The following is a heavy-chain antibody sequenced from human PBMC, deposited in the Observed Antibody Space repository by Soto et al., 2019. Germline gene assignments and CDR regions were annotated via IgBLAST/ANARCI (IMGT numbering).Heavy chain of an antibody. Sequence: GESLKISCKGSGYSFTSYWIGWVRQIPGKGLEWVGIIYPGDSDTRYGPSFQGQVTISADKSISTAYLQWSSLKASDTAMYYCAGGGVRGVITRTRDYYGMDVWGQGTTVTVSS. D-gene: IGHD3-10*01. CDR1: GYSFTSYW. V-gene: IGHV5-51*01. CDR3: AGGGVRGVITRTRDYYGMDV. CDR2: IYPGDSDT. J-gene: IGHJ6*02.